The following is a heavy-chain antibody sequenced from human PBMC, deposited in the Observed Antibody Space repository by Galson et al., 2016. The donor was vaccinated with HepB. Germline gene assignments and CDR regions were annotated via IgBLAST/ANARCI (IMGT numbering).Heavy chain of an antibody. CDR2: ISWNSGSI. CDR1: GFSFSSFW. CDR3: VKTGDTTVVTTYYFDY. J-gene: IGHJ4*02. V-gene: IGHV3-9*01. Sequence: SLRLSCAASGFSFSSFWMYWVRQAPGKGLEWVSGISWNSGSIGYADSVKGRFTISRDNAKNSLYLQMNSLRPEDTAFYYCVKTGDTTVVTTYYFDYWGQGTLVTVSS. D-gene: IGHD5-18*01.